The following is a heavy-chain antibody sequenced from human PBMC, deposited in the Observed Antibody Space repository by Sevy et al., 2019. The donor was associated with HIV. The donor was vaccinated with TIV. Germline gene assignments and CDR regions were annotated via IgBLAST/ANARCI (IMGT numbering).Heavy chain of an antibody. Sequence: GGSLRLSCAATGFTFSNYAMHWVRQAPGKGMEWVAIIWSDGAYQYHGDSVKGRFTISRDNSKNTLYLQMNNVRVEDTAVYYCARGGYYYDNAAYYALESWGQGTLVTVSS. CDR1: GFTFSNYA. CDR3: ARGGYYYDNAAYYALES. D-gene: IGHD3-22*01. V-gene: IGHV3-33*01. J-gene: IGHJ4*02. CDR2: IWSDGAYQ.